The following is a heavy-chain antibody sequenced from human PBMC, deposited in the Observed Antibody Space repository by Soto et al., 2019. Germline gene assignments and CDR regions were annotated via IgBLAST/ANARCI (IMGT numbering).Heavy chain of an antibody. D-gene: IGHD3-3*01. CDR2: ISYDGSNK. V-gene: IGHV3-30*18. CDR3: AKDRSLYDFWSGLLD. Sequence: GGSLRLSCAASGFTFTNAWINWVRQAPGKGLEWVAVISYDGSNKYYADSVEGRFTISRDNSKNTLYLQMNSLRAEDTAVYYCAKDRSLYDFWSGLLDWGQGTLVTVSS. J-gene: IGHJ4*02. CDR1: GFTFTNAW.